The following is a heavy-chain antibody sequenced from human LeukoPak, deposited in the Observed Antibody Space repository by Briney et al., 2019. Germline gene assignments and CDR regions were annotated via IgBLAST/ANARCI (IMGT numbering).Heavy chain of an antibody. V-gene: IGHV4-34*01. Sequence: SETLSLTCAVDGGSFSGYYWSWIRQPPGKGLEWIGEINHSGSTNYNPSLKSRVTISVDTSKNQFSLKLSSVTAADTALYYCARVALRSDAFDIWGQGTMVTVSS. CDR3: ARVALRSDAFDI. CDR1: GGSFSGYY. D-gene: IGHD4/OR15-4a*01. J-gene: IGHJ3*02. CDR2: INHSGST.